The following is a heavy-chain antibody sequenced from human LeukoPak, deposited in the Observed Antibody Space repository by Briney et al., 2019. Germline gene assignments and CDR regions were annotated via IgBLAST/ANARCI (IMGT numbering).Heavy chain of an antibody. CDR3: ASIKYSSSYYYYGMDV. J-gene: IGHJ6*02. D-gene: IGHD6-6*01. CDR2: INHSGST. Sequence: PSETLSLTCAVYGGSFSGYYWSWIRQPPGKGLEWIGEINHSGSTNYNPSLKSRVTISVDTSKNQFSLKLSSVTDADTAVYYCASIKYSSSYYYYGMDVWGQGTTVTVSS. V-gene: IGHV4-34*01. CDR1: GGSFSGYY.